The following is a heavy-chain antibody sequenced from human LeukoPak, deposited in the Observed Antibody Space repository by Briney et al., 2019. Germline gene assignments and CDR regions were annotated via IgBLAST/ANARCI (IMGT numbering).Heavy chain of an antibody. CDR2: IYYSGSA. CDR3: ASGGYRYDFFNLDY. CDR1: GGSISSYY. V-gene: IGHV4-59*08. Sequence: PSETLSLTCTVSGGSISSYYWSWLRQPPGKGLEWIGYIYYSGSANYNPSLKSRVTISLDTSKNQFSLKLSSVTAADTAVYYCASGGYRYDFFNLDYWGQGTLVTVSS. D-gene: IGHD5-18*01. J-gene: IGHJ4*02.